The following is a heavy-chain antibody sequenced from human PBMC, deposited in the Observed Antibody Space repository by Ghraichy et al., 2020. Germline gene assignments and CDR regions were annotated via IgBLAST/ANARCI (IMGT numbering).Heavy chain of an antibody. Sequence: ASVKVSCKASGYTFTSYGISWVRQAPGQGLEWMGWISAYNGNTNYAQKLQGRVTMTTDTSTSTAYMELRSLRSDDTAVYYCARELQRITIFGVVTHSDYWGQGTLVTVSS. CDR3: ARELQRITIFGVVTHSDY. CDR1: GYTFTSYG. V-gene: IGHV1-18*01. D-gene: IGHD3-3*01. CDR2: ISAYNGNT. J-gene: IGHJ4*02.